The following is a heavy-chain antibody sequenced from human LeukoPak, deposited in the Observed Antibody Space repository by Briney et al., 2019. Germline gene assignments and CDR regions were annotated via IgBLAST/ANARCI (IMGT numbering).Heavy chain of an antibody. Sequence: GASVKVSCKASGYTFTGYYMHWVRQAPGQGLEWMGWINPNSGGTNYAQKFQGWVTMTRDTSISTAYMELSRLRSDDTAVYYCARVMGMNYYYYYMDVWGKGTTVTVSS. D-gene: IGHD7-27*01. CDR1: GYTFTGYY. CDR3: ARVMGMNYYYYYMDV. V-gene: IGHV1-2*04. CDR2: INPNSGGT. J-gene: IGHJ6*03.